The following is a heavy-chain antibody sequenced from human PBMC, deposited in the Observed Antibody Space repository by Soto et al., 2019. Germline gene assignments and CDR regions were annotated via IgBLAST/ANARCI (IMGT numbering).Heavy chain of an antibody. CDR1: GFTFSSYN. V-gene: IGHV3-48*02. D-gene: IGHD5-18*01. Sequence: EVPLVESGGGLVQPGGSLRLSCAASGFTFSSYNMNWVRQAPGKGLEWVSYISSSSSTIHYADSMKGRFTISRDNAKNSLYLQMNSLRDEDTAVYYCARAGAAMGLYYYYGMDVWGQGTTVTVSS. CDR3: ARAGAAMGLYYYYGMDV. J-gene: IGHJ6*02. CDR2: ISSSSSTI.